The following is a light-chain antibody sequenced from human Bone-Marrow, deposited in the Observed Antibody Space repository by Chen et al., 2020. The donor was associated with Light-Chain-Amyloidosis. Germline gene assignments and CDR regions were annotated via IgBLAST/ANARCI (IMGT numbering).Light chain of an antibody. Sequence: DIQMTQPPSSLPASVGDRVTITCRASQDIGDHLAWFQQTPGKAPKLLIYATSTLQTGVPSRFSGSGSGTQFTLTISSLQPEDFATYYCQHLNSYLFTFGPGTKVDFK. J-gene: IGKJ3*01. CDR3: QHLNSYLFT. CDR1: QDIGDH. CDR2: ATS. V-gene: IGKV1-9*01.